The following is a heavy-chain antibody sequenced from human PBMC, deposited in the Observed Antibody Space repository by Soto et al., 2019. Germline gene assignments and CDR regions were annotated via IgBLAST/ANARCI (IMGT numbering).Heavy chain of an antibody. CDR2: IIPIFGTA. V-gene: IGHV1-69*06. CDR1: GGTFSSYA. D-gene: IGHD6-13*01. Sequence: QVQLVQSGAEVKKPGSSVTVSCKASGGTFSSYAISWVRQAPGQGLEWMGGIIPIFGTANYAQKFQGRVTITADKSTSTAYMELSSLRSEDTAVYDCARGINSRYSSTKAPDYYGMDVWGQGTTVTV. J-gene: IGHJ6*02. CDR3: ARGINSRYSSTKAPDYYGMDV.